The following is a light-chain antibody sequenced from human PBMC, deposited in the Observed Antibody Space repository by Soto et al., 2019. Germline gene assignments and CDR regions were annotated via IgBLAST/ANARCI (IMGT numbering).Light chain of an antibody. CDR3: QQYGSSPLT. V-gene: IGKV3-20*01. CDR2: GAS. J-gene: IGKJ5*01. CDR1: QSVSSR. Sequence: EIVMTQSPGTLSLSPGERATLSCRASQSVSSRLAWYQQKPGQAPRLLISGASSRATGIPDRFSGSGSGTDFTPTISRLEPEDFAVYYCQQYGSSPLTFGQGTRLEIK.